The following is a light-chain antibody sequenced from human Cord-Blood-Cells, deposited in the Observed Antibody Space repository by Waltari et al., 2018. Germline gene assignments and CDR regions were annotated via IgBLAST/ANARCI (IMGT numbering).Light chain of an antibody. V-gene: IGLV2-11*01. CDR3: CSYAGSYTFYV. CDR1: SSDVGGYNY. CDR2: DVS. J-gene: IGLJ1*01. Sequence: QSALTQPRSVSGSPGPSVTISCPGTSSDVGGYNYVSWYHQHPGKAPKLMIYDVSKRPSGVPDRFSGSKSGNTASLTISGLQAEDEADYYCCSYAGSYTFYVFGTGTKVTVL.